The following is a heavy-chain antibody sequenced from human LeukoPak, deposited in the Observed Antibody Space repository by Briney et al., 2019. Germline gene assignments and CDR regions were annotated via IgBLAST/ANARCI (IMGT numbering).Heavy chain of an antibody. V-gene: IGHV1-24*01. J-gene: IGHJ4*02. CDR2: FDPEDGET. CDR1: GYTLTELS. Sequence: GASVKVSCKVSGYTLTELSMHWVRQAPGKGLEWMGGFDPEDGETIYAQKFQGRVTMTEDTSTDTAYMELSSLRSGDAAVYYCATSWPQVGATRLDYWGQGTLVTVSS. CDR3: ATSWPQVGATRLDY. D-gene: IGHD1-26*01.